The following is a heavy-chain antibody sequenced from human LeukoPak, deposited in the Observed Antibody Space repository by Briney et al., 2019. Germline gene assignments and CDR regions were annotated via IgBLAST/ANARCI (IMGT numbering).Heavy chain of an antibody. CDR3: AKDPLGYCSGGSCYSVLFDY. D-gene: IGHD2-15*01. CDR2: IYHSGST. V-gene: IGHV4-30-2*01. CDR1: GGSISSGGYS. Sequence: SQTLSLTCAVSGGSISSGGYSWSWIRQPPGKGLEWIGYIYHSGSTYYNPSLKSRVTISVDRSKNQFSLKLSSVTAADTAVYYCAKDPLGYCSGGSCYSVLFDYWGQGTLVTVSS. J-gene: IGHJ4*02.